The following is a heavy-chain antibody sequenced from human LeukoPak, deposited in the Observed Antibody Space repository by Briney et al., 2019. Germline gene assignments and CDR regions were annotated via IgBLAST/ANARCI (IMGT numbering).Heavy chain of an antibody. V-gene: IGHV3-74*01. Sequence: GGSLGLSCAASGFTFSSYWMHWVRQAPGKGLVWVSRISTDGSTTGYADSVKGRFTISRDNAKNTLYLQMNSLRAEDTAVYYCTRDRTTVTLFDYWGQGILVTVSP. CDR2: ISTDGSTT. J-gene: IGHJ4*02. CDR1: GFTFSSYW. D-gene: IGHD4-17*01. CDR3: TRDRTTVTLFDY.